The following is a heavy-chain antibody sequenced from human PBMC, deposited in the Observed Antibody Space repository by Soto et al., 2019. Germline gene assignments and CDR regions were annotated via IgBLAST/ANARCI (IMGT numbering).Heavy chain of an antibody. V-gene: IGHV1-2*02. J-gene: IGHJ3*02. D-gene: IGHD3-3*01. Sequence: QLHLVQSGAVVKKPGASVTVSCSASGYPVTAYYMHWVRQAPGRGLEWMGGINPATGAAKYTQTLQGMGTMTRDTSKNKVFMELVGLTSEDTAVFYGARGGGVGVAGSAAFEMWGQGTLVTVSS. CDR1: GYPVTAYY. CDR3: ARGGGVGVAGSAAFEM. CDR2: INPATGAA.